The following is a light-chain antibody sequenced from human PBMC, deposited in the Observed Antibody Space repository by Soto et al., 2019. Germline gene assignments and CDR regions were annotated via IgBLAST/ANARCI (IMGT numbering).Light chain of an antibody. V-gene: IGLV1-51*01. Sequence: QSVLTQPPSVSAAPGQKVTISCSGSSSNIGNNYVSWYQQLPGTAHKLLIYDNNKRPSGIPDRFSGSKSGTSATLGITGLQTGDDADYYCGTWDSSLSAVFGGGTQLTVL. J-gene: IGLJ7*01. CDR2: DNN. CDR1: SSNIGNNY. CDR3: GTWDSSLSAV.